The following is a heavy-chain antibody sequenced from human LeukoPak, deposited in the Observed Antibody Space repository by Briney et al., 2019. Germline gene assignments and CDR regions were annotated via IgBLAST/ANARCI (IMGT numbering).Heavy chain of an antibody. CDR2: INQDGGET. V-gene: IGHV3-7*05. Sequence: GGSLRLSCAASEFTFSSYWMTWVRQAPGKGLEWVANINQDGGETYYVDSVKGRFTISRDNAKNSLHLQMNSLRAEDTAVYYCARGGYFSTYWGQGTLVTVSS. CDR3: ARGGYFSTY. D-gene: IGHD3-3*02. J-gene: IGHJ4*02. CDR1: EFTFSSYW.